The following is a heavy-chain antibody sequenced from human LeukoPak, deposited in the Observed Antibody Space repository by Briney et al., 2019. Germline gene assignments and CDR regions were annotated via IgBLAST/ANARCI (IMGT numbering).Heavy chain of an antibody. CDR2: IIPILGIA. CDR1: GGTFSSYT. J-gene: IGHJ6*03. CDR3: ARDFRGITFFGAAYYYMDV. V-gene: IGHV1-69*04. D-gene: IGHD3-3*01. Sequence: SVKVSCKASGGTFSSYTISWVRQAPGQGLEWMGRIIPILGIANYAQKFQGRVTITADKSTSTAYMELSSLRSEDTAVYYCARDFRGITFFGAAYYYMDVWGKGTTVTVSS.